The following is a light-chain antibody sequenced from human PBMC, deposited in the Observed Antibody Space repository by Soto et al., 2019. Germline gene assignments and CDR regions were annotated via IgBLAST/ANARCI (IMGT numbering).Light chain of an antibody. CDR2: SAS. CDR3: QQSFRTPYT. J-gene: IGKJ2*01. Sequence: DIQMTQSPSSLSASVGDRVTIPCRAIQTINKNLNRYQQKPGQAPNLLIYSASDFQSGVTSRFSGSGSGTECALTISGLQPEDLATYYCQQSFRTPYTCGQGPDLEI. V-gene: IGKV1-39*01. CDR1: QTINKN.